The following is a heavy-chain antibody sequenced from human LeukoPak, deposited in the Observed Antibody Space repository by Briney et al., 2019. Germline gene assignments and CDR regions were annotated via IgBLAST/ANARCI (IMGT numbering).Heavy chain of an antibody. CDR2: ISSSSSYI. J-gene: IGHJ4*02. Sequence: GGSLRLSCAASGFTFSSYSMNWVRQAPGKGLEWVSSISSSSSYIYYADSVKGRFTISRDNAKKSLYLQMSSLRAEDTAVYYCARQGFGYDEPIDYWGQGTLVTVSS. D-gene: IGHD5-12*01. CDR3: ARQGFGYDEPIDY. CDR1: GFTFSSYS. V-gene: IGHV3-21*01.